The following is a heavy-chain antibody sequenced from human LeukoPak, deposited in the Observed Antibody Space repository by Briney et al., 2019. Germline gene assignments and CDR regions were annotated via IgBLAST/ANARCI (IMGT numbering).Heavy chain of an antibody. D-gene: IGHD3-10*01. Sequence: SVKVSCKASGGTFSSYAISWVRQAPGQGLEWMGGIIPIFGTANYAQKFQGRVTITADKSTSTAYMELSSLRSEDTAVYYCARDDGSGGHNWFDPWGQGTLVTASS. CDR3: ARDDGSGGHNWFDP. V-gene: IGHV1-69*06. J-gene: IGHJ5*02. CDR2: IIPIFGTA. CDR1: GGTFSSYA.